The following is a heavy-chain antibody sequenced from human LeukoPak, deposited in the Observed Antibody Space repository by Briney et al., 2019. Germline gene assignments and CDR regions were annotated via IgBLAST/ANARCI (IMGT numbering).Heavy chain of an antibody. J-gene: IGHJ3*02. V-gene: IGHV3-13*01. D-gene: IGHD2-21*02. CDR2: IGTAGDT. CDR3: ARGSYCSGGVCSPVGAFDI. CDR1: GFTFSTYD. Sequence: PGGSLRLSCAASGFTFSTYDMHWVRQVPGKGLEWVSGIGTAGDTYYADSIKGRFTFSRENAKNSLFLQMNGQRVGDTAVYYCARGSYCSGGVCSPVGAFDIWGQGTVVTVSS.